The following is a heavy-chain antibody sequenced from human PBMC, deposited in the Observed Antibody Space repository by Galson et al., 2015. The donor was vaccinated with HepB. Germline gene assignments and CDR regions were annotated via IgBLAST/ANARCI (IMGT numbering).Heavy chain of an antibody. CDR2: INAGNGNT. CDR1: GYTFTSYA. V-gene: IGHV1-3*01. J-gene: IGHJ4*02. Sequence: SVKVSCKASGYTFTSYAMHWVRQAPGQRLEWMGWINAGNGNTKYSQKFQGRVTITRDTSASTAYMELSSLRSEDTAVYYCARDRYSGYDGDYYFDYWGQGTLATVSS. CDR3: ARDRYSGYDGDYYFDY. D-gene: IGHD5-12*01.